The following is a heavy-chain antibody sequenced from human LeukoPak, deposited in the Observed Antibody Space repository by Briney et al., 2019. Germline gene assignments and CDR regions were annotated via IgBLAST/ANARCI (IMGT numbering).Heavy chain of an antibody. CDR3: ARVPGYCSSTSCYKGYYYYGMDV. D-gene: IGHD2-2*02. V-gene: IGHV4-34*01. Sequence: RTSETPFLTCAVHGGSFSGYYWSWVRQPPGKGLGWIGEINHNGSTNYNPSLKSRVTISVDTSKNQFSLKLSSVTAADTAVYYCARVPGYCSSTSCYKGYYYYGMDVWGQGTTVTVSS. J-gene: IGHJ6*02. CDR2: INHNGST. CDR1: GGSFSGYY.